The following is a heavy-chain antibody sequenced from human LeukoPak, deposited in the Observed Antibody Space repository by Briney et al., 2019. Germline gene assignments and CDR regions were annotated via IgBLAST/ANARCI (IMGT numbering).Heavy chain of an antibody. D-gene: IGHD1-26*01. CDR1: GFIFSTYW. V-gene: IGHV3-7*01. CDR2: IKYDGDEK. CDR3: VRDLQWELVFDY. J-gene: IGHJ4*02. Sequence: GGSLRLSCAASGFIFSTYWMTWVRQAPGKGLEWVATIKYDGDEKFYVDSVTGRFTISRDNAKNSLYLQMNSLTAEDTAVYYCVRDLQWELVFDYWGQGTLVTVSS.